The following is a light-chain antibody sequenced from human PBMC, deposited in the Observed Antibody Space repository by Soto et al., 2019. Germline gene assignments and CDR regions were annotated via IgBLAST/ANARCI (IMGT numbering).Light chain of an antibody. Sequence: EVVLTQSPGPLSLSPGERVTLSCRTSQSVNSNFLSWFQQKPGQPPRLLLYAASKRAAGTPDRFSGAGSGTDFTLIISRLEPEDSAIYYCQLYGSYMFTFGQGTKVEI. J-gene: IGKJ2*01. CDR3: QLYGSYMFT. CDR1: QSVNSNF. CDR2: AAS. V-gene: IGKV3-20*01.